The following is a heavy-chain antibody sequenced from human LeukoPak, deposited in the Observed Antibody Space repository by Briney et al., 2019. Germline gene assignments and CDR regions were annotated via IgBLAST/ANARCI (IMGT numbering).Heavy chain of an antibody. J-gene: IGHJ6*02. CDR2: IYSTGST. CDR1: GGSINNYF. Sequence: PSETLPLTCTVSGGSINNYFWSWIRQPPGKGLEWIGYIYSTGSTNSNPSLKSRVTISVDTSQNQFSLKLTSVTAADTAVYYCARDTPSYGMDVWGQGTTVTVSS. V-gene: IGHV4-59*01. CDR3: ARDTPSYGMDV.